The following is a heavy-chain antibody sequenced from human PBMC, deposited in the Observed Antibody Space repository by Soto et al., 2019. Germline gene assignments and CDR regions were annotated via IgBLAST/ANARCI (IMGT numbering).Heavy chain of an antibody. Sequence: QVQLVESGGGVVQPGRSLRLSCAASGFTFSSYGMHWVRQAPGKGLEWVAVIWYDGSNKYYADSVKGRFTISRDNSKNTLYLQMNSLKAEDTAVYYCARAGSSWYPDYWGQGTLVTVSS. V-gene: IGHV3-30*19. D-gene: IGHD6-13*01. J-gene: IGHJ4*02. CDR3: ARAGSSWYPDY. CDR2: IWYDGSNK. CDR1: GFTFSSYG.